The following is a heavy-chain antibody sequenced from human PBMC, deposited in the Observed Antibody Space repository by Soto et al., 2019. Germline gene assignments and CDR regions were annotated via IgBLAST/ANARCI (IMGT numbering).Heavy chain of an antibody. V-gene: IGHV3-74*01. CDR3: ARGHGDQYDGHSYLGRH. D-gene: IGHD3-16*01. Sequence: EVQLVESGGGLVQPGGSLRLSCAASGFTFSIYWMHWVRQVPGKGLVWVSRMNTDGSRTSYADSARGRFTISRDDAKSTLYLKMTNLRAEAPAVNYCARGHGDQYDGHSYLGRHWGQGTLVTVSS. CDR1: GFTFSIYW. J-gene: IGHJ4*02. CDR2: MNTDGSRT.